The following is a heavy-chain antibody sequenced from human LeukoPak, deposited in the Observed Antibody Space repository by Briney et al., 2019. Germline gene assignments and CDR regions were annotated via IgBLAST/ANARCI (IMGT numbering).Heavy chain of an antibody. D-gene: IGHD2-15*01. V-gene: IGHV1-2*02. J-gene: IGHJ6*02. Sequence: GSAKVSCKASGYTFTANYMHRLRQAPGQGLEWMGWMNPNSGGTNYAQKFKGRVTMSRDTSISTAYMELRSVRSDDTAVYYCARSIVVVVAATLGGVDVWGQGTTVTVSS. CDR1: GYTFTANY. CDR2: MNPNSGGT. CDR3: ARSIVVVVAATLGGVDV.